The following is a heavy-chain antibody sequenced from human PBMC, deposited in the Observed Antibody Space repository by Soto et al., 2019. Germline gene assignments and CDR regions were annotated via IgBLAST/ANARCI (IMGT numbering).Heavy chain of an antibody. D-gene: IGHD1-26*01. J-gene: IGHJ5*02. CDR3: ARGTTRYSGSYYFNWFDP. CDR1: GFTFSSYW. V-gene: IGHV3-7*05. CDR2: IKQDGSEK. Sequence: EVQLVESGGGLVQPGGSLRLSCAASGFTFSSYWMSWVRQAPGKGLEWVANIKQDGSEKYYVDSVKGRFTISRDNAKNSVYLQMNSLRAEDTAVYYCARGTTRYSGSYYFNWFDPWGQGPLVTVCS.